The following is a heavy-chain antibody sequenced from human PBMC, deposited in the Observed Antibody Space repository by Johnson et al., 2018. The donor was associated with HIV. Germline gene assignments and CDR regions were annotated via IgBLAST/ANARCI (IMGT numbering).Heavy chain of an antibody. CDR3: ARDPGNGGRPFDAFDV. CDR2: ISYDGTNK. V-gene: IGHV3-30-3*01. Sequence: QVQLVESGGGVIQPGGSLRLSCAVSGFTVSSNYMSWVRQAPGKGLEWVALISYDGTNKYYADSVKGRFTISRDNSKNTLFLQMDSLRGEDTAVYYCARDPGNGGRPFDAFDVWGQGTMVTVSS. D-gene: IGHD4-23*01. J-gene: IGHJ3*01. CDR1: GFTVSSNY.